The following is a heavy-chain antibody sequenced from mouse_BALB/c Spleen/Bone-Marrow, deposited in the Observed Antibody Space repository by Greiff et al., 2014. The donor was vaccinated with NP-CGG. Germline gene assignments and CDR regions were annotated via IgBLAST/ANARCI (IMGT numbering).Heavy chain of an antibody. CDR2: ISYSGTT. Sequence: EVKLMESGPSLVKPSQTLSLTCSVTGDSITSGYWNWIRKFPGNELEYMGYISYSGTTYYNPSLKSRISITRDTSKNQYYLQLNSVTTGDTAIYYCTRRRGNYEGYFDHWRQGTTLTVSS. D-gene: IGHD2-1*01. J-gene: IGHJ2*01. V-gene: IGHV3-8*02. CDR3: TRRRGNYEGYFDH. CDR1: GDSITSGY.